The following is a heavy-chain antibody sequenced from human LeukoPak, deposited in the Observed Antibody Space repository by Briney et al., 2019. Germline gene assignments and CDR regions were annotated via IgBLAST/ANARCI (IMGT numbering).Heavy chain of an antibody. D-gene: IGHD3-3*01. CDR3: ARVSIFGVVMDPFFDY. V-gene: IGHV1-18*01. CDR2: ISAYNGNT. J-gene: IGHJ4*02. CDR1: GYTFTSYG. Sequence: GASVKVSCKASGYTFTSYGISWVRQAPGQGLEWMGWISAYNGNTNYAQKLQGRVTMTTDTSASTAYMGLRSLRSDDTAVYYCARVSIFGVVMDPFFDYWGQGTLVTVSS.